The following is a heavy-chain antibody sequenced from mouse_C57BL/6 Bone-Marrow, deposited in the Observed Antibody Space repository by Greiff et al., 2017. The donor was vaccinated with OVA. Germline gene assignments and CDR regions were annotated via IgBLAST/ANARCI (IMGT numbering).Heavy chain of an antibody. CDR2: INPSSGYT. V-gene: IGHV1-4*01. Sequence: QVQLKESGAELARPGASVKMSCKASGYTFTSYTMHWVKQRPGQGLEWIGYINPSSGYTKYNQKFKDKATLTADKSSSTAYMQLSSLTSEDSAVYYCARSGLRLYYYPWGQGTTLTVSS. CDR3: ARSGLRLYYYP. J-gene: IGHJ2*01. D-gene: IGHD1-1*01. CDR1: GYTFTSYT.